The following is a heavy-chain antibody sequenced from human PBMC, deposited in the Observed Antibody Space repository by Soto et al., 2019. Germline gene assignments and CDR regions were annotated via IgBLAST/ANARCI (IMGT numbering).Heavy chain of an antibody. J-gene: IGHJ4*02. Sequence: SETLSLTCTVSGGSISTYYWSWIRQPPGRGLEWIGYIYNSGSPNYNPSLKSRVTISIDRSKNQFSLKLSSVTAADTAVYYCARVPDYWGQGILVTVSS. D-gene: IGHD2-2*01. CDR3: ARVPDY. V-gene: IGHV4-59*12. CDR1: GGSISTYY. CDR2: IYNSGSP.